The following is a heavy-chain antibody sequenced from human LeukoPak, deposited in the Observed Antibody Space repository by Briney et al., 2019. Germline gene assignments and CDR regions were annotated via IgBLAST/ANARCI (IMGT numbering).Heavy chain of an antibody. CDR1: GFTFSSYS. D-gene: IGHD4-17*01. CDR3: AKDAVTINYFDY. CDR2: ISYDGSNK. V-gene: IGHV3-30*18. J-gene: IGHJ4*02. Sequence: PGRSLRLSCAASGFTFSSYSRHWVRQAPGKGLEWVAVISYDGSNKYYADSVKGRFTISRDDSKNTLYLQMNSLRAEDTAVYYCAKDAVTINYFDYWGQGTLVTVSS.